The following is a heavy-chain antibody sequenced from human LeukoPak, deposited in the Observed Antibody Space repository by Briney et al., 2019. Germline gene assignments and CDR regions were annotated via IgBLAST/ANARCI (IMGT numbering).Heavy chain of an antibody. D-gene: IGHD6-13*01. V-gene: IGHV5-51*01. CDR2: IFPGESDT. J-gene: IGHJ5*02. Sequence: GESPKIPCKGSGYSFTSYWIGWVRQMPGKGLEGMGIIFPGESDTRYSPSFQGQVTISADKSISTAYLQWSSLKASDTAMYYCARLGIAAAGTGWDWFDPWGQGTLVTVSS. CDR1: GYSFTSYW. CDR3: ARLGIAAAGTGWDWFDP.